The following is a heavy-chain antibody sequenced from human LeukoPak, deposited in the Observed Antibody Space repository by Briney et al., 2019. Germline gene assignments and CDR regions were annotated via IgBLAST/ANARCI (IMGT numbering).Heavy chain of an antibody. CDR2: IYYSGTT. V-gene: IGHV4-61*01. Sequence: SETLSLTCTVSGGSVSSGTYYWTWIRQPPGKRLEWIGYIYYSGTTIYNPSLKSRVTISVDTSENQFSLRLYSVTAADTAVYYCARVHSSSYYFDFWGQGTLATVSS. CDR1: GGSVSSGTYY. CDR3: ARVHSSSYYFDF. D-gene: IGHD6-6*01. J-gene: IGHJ4*02.